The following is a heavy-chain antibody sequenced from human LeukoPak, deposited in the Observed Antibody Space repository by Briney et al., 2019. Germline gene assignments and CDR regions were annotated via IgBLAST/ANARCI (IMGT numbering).Heavy chain of an antibody. Sequence: PGRSLRLSCAASGFTFRSYGMHCVRQAPGKGLEGGAVISYDGSNKYYADSVKGRFTISRDNSKNTLYRQMNSLRDEDTAVYYCAKEGAVVPYWGQGTLVTVSS. CDR3: AKEGAVVPY. D-gene: IGHD6-19*01. CDR1: GFTFRSYG. J-gene: IGHJ4*02. CDR2: ISYDGSNK. V-gene: IGHV3-30*18.